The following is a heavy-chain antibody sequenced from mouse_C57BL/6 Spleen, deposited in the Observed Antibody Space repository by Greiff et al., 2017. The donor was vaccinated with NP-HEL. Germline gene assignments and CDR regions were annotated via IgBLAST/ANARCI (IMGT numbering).Heavy chain of an antibody. D-gene: IGHD2-4*01. CDR3: AKRDYDYDLSFAY. Sequence: VQLQQPGAELVRPGSSVKLSCKASGYTFTSYWMHWVKQRPIQGLEWIGNIDPSDSETHYNQKFKDKATLTVDKSSSTAYMQLSSLTSEDSAVYYCAKRDYDYDLSFAYWGQGTLVTVSA. J-gene: IGHJ3*01. CDR1: GYTFTSYW. CDR2: IDPSDSET. V-gene: IGHV1-52*01.